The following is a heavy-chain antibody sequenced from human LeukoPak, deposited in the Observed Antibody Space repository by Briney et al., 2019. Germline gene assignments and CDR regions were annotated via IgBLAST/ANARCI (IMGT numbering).Heavy chain of an antibody. CDR2: IYSSGST. CDR1: GGSLSSGNYY. CDR3: ARDHVPDAMGFDP. D-gene: IGHD2-2*01. V-gene: IGHV4-61*02. Sequence: PSETLSLTCTVSGGSLSSGNYYWSWVRQPAGKGLEWIGRIYSSGSTNYNPSLKSRVTISLDTSKNQFSLKLSSVTAADTAVYYCARDHVPDAMGFDPWGQGTLVTVSS. J-gene: IGHJ5*02.